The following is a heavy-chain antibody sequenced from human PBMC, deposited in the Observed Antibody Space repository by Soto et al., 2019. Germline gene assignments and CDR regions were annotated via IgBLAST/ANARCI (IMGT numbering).Heavy chain of an antibody. V-gene: IGHV4-59*01. J-gene: IGHJ4*02. Sequence: SETLSLTCTVSGGSISSYYWSWIRQPPGKGLEWIGYIYYSGSTNHNPSLKSRVTISVDTSKNQFSLKLSSVTAADTAVYYCARASWWNYGYTSYFYDWGQGTPVTVSS. CDR2: IYYSGST. CDR3: ARASWWNYGYTSYFYD. CDR1: GGSISSYY. D-gene: IGHD1-7*01.